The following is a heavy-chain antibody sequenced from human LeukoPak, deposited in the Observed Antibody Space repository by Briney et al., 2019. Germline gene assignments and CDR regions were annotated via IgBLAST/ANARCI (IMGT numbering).Heavy chain of an antibody. CDR2: IFYSGST. CDR3: ARDRGPYSGYDSYYFDY. Sequence: PSETLSLTCTVSGGSISNYYWNWIRQPPGKGLEWIGYIFYSGSTYYNPSLKSRVTISVDTSKNQFSLKLSSVTAADTAVYYCARDRGPYSGYDSYYFDYWGQGTLVTVSS. V-gene: IGHV4-59*12. J-gene: IGHJ4*02. CDR1: GGSISNYY. D-gene: IGHD5-12*01.